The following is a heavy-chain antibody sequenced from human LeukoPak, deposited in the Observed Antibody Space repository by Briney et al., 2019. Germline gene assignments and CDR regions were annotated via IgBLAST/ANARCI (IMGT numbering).Heavy chain of an antibody. J-gene: IGHJ4*02. CDR1: GYTFTSYG. V-gene: IGHV1-18*01. CDR2: ISAYNGNT. Sequence: GASVTVSCKASGYTFTSYGISWVRQAPGQGLEWMGWISAYNGNTNYAQKLQGRVTMTTDTSTSTAYMELRSLRSDDTAVYYCARAARSYYDSSGYSLGYWGQGTLVTVSS. CDR3: ARAARSYYDSSGYSLGY. D-gene: IGHD3-22*01.